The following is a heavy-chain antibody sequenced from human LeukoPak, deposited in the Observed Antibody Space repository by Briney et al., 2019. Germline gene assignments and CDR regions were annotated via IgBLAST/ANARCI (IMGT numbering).Heavy chain of an antibody. J-gene: IGHJ4*02. D-gene: IGHD1-1*01. CDR2: IYYSGST. V-gene: IGHV4-59*12. CDR3: ARGGVGTTTNLDY. Sequence: PSETLSLTCTVSGGSISSYYRSWIRQPPGKGLEWIGYIYYSGSTNYNPSLKSRVTISVDTSKNQFSLKLSSVTAADTAVYYCARGGVGTTTNLDYWGQGTLVTVSS. CDR1: GGSISSYY.